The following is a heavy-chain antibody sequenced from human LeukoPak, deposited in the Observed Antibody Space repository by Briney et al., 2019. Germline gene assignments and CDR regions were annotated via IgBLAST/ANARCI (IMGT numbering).Heavy chain of an antibody. CDR3: ARDSPRTFAWDV. D-gene: IGHD1-14*01. Sequence: PGGSPRLSCAASGFTVSSNYMSWVRQAPGKGLGWVSVIYSGGSTYYADSVKGRFTISRHNSKNTLCLQMNSLRAEDTAVYYCARDSPRTFAWDVWGQGTTVTVSS. V-gene: IGHV3-53*04. J-gene: IGHJ6*02. CDR1: GFTVSSNY. CDR2: IYSGGST.